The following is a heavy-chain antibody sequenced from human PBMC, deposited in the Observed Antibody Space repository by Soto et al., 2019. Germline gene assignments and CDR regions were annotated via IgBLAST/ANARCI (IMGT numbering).Heavy chain of an antibody. CDR1: GYTFTSYD. J-gene: IGHJ5*02. CDR3: ARERSAAGAGWFDP. V-gene: IGHV1-8*01. CDR2: MNPNSGNT. D-gene: IGHD6-13*01. Sequence: VASVTVSCKASGYTFTSYDINWVRQATGQGLEWMGWMNPNSGNTDYAQKFQGRVTMTRNTSISTAYMELSSLRSEDTAVYYCARERSAAGAGWFDPWGQGTLVTVSS.